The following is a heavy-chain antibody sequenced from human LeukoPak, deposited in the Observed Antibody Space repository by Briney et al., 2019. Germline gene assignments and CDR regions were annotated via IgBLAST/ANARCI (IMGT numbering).Heavy chain of an antibody. CDR2: IYTSGST. Sequence: SQTLSLTCTVSGGSISSGSYYWSWIRQPVGKGLEWIGRIYTSGSTNYNPSLKSRVTISVDTSKNQFSLKLSSVTAADTAVYYCASYKGKDAFDIWDQGTMVTVSS. CDR1: GGSISSGSYY. D-gene: IGHD3-10*01. V-gene: IGHV4-61*02. CDR3: ASYKGKDAFDI. J-gene: IGHJ3*02.